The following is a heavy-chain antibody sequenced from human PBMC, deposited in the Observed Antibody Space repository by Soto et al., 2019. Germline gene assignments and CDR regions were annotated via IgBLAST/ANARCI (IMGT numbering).Heavy chain of an antibody. D-gene: IGHD4-17*01. CDR1: GGSISTYY. CDR2: THYSGRT. Sequence: PSETLSLTCTLSGGSISTYYWSWIRQPPGKGLEWIGYTHYSGRTDYNPSLRSRVSISLDASKNQFSLNLTSVTAADTAVYYCARERPYYGFDYWGQGTLVTVPQ. CDR3: ARERPYYGFDY. J-gene: IGHJ4*02. V-gene: IGHV4-59*01.